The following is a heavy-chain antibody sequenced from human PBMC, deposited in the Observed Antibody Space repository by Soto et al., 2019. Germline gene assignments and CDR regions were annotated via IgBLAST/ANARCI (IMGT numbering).Heavy chain of an antibody. V-gene: IGHV1-69*12. Sequence: VQLVQSGAEVKKPGSSVKVSCKASGGTFGIYAITWVRQAPGQGLEWMGGIIAFSDIVNYTQKLQGRVTITADESTSTAYLDLSSPRSDDTAVYYCARSLYSSSWYHSGNSYYYYGMDVWGQGTTVTVSS. CDR1: GGTFGIYA. J-gene: IGHJ6*02. CDR2: IIAFSDIV. D-gene: IGHD6-13*01. CDR3: ARSLYSSSWYHSGNSYYYYGMDV.